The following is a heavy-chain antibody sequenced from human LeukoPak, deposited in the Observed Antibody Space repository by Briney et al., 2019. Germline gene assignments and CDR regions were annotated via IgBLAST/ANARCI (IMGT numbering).Heavy chain of an antibody. CDR1: GFTFSSYW. D-gene: IGHD4-17*01. Sequence: GGSLRLSCAASGFTFSSYWMSWVRQAPGKGLEWVANIKQDGSEKYYVDSVKGRFTISRDNAKNSLYLQMNSVRAEDTAVYYCARIGWDYGDYRPYYYYYYGMDVWGQGTTVTVSS. CDR3: ARIGWDYGDYRPYYYYYYGMDV. V-gene: IGHV3-7*01. J-gene: IGHJ6*02. CDR2: IKQDGSEK.